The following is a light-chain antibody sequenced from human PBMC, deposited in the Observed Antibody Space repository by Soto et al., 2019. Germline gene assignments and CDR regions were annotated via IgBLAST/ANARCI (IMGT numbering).Light chain of an antibody. V-gene: IGLV2-14*01. Sequence: QSVLTQPASVSGSPGQSITISCTGTSSDVGGYNYVSWYQQHPGKAPKFMIYDVSNRPPGVSNRFSGSKSGNTASLTISGLQAEDEADYYCSSYTTSNTRQMVFGTVTKVTV. CDR2: DVS. CDR3: SSYTTSNTRQMV. CDR1: SSDVGGYNY. J-gene: IGLJ1*01.